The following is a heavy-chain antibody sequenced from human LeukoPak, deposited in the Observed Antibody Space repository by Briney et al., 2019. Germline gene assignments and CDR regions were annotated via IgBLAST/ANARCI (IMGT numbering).Heavy chain of an antibody. CDR2: IYRSGST. J-gene: IGHJ4*02. V-gene: IGHV4-38-2*02. D-gene: IGHD5-18*01. Sequence: SETLSLTCTVSGYSISSGYYWGWIRQPPGKGLEWIGSIYRSGSTYYNPSLKSRVTISVDTSKNQFSLKLSSVTAADTAVYYCAREALWRHCDYWGQGTLVTVSS. CDR3: AREALWRHCDY. CDR1: GYSISSGYY.